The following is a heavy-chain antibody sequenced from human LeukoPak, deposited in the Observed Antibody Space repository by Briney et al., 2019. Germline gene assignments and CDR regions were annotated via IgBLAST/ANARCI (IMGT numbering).Heavy chain of an antibody. D-gene: IGHD5-18*01. Sequence: KTSETLSLTCTVSGGSISSYYWSWIRQPPGKGLEWIGYIYYSGSTNYNPSLKSRGTISVDTSKNQFSLKLSSVTAADTAVYYCARGYSFIHDYWGQGTLVTVSS. CDR2: IYYSGST. CDR3: ARGYSFIHDY. V-gene: IGHV4-59*01. CDR1: GGSISSYY. J-gene: IGHJ4*02.